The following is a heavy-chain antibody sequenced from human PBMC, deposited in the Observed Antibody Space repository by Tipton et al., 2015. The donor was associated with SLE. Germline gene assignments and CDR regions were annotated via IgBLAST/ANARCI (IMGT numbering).Heavy chain of an antibody. CDR3: ARRVSGWSYMDV. D-gene: IGHD6-19*01. CDR1: GGSISSHY. CDR2: INHSGST. Sequence: TLSLTCTVSGGSISSHYWSWIRRPPGKGLEWIGEINHSGSTYYNPSLKSRVTISVDTSKNQFSLKLSSVTAADTAVYYCARRVSGWSYMDVWGQGTTVTVSS. V-gene: IGHV4-34*01. J-gene: IGHJ6*02.